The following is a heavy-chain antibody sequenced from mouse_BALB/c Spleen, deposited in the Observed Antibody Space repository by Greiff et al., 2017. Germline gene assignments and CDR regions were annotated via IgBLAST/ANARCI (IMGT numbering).Heavy chain of an antibody. CDR2: ISSGSSTI. Sequence: EVMLVESGGGLVQPGGSMKLSCAASGFTFSSFGMHWVRQAPEKGLEWVAYISSGSSTIYYADTVKGRFTISRDNPKNTLFLQMTSLRSEDTAMYYCARGAPYAMDYWGQGTSVTVSS. V-gene: IGHV5-17*02. CDR1: GFTFSSFG. J-gene: IGHJ4*01. CDR3: ARGAPYAMDY.